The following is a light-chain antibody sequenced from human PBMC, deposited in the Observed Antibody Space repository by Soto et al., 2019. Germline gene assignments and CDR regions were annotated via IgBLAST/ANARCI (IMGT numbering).Light chain of an antibody. CDR1: SSDVGGYNY. CDR2: DVS. Sequence: QSALTQPASVSGSPGQSITISCTGTSSDVGGYNYVCWYQQLPGKAPKLIIYDVSSRPSGVSNRFSGSKSGNTASLSISGLQAEDEADYYCSSYTTSNTVVFGGGPKLTVL. V-gene: IGLV2-14*03. CDR3: SSYTTSNTVV. J-gene: IGLJ3*02.